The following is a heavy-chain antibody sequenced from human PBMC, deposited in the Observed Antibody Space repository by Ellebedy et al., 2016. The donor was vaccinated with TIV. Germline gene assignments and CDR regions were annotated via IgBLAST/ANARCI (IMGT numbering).Heavy chain of an antibody. D-gene: IGHD3-22*01. Sequence: ASVKVSCKTSGYTFSSYYMHWVRQAPGQGLEWTGVINPSGGRTNYAQKFQGRVSMTRDTSTSTVYMELSSLRSEDKAVYYCARGAYDSSGGFDYWGQGTLVTVSS. CDR1: GYTFSSYY. CDR2: INPSGGRT. V-gene: IGHV1-46*01. CDR3: ARGAYDSSGGFDY. J-gene: IGHJ4*02.